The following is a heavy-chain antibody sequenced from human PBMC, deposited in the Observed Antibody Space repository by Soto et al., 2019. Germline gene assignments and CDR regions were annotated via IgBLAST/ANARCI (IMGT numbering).Heavy chain of an antibody. J-gene: IGHJ6*02. V-gene: IGHV1-46*01. CDR1: GYTFTSYY. Sequence: QVQLVQSGAEVKKPGASVKVSCKASGYTFTSYYMHWLRQAPGQGLEWMGIINPSGTTTDYAQKFQGRVTMTRDTSTSNYYMELSSLRSEDTAVYYCASAQSASHYYYGMDVWGQGTAVTVSS. CDR3: ASAQSASHYYYGMDV. D-gene: IGHD2-2*01. CDR2: INPSGTTT.